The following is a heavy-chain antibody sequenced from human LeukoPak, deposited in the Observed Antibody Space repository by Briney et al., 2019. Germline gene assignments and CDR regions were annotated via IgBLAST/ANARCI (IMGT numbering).Heavy chain of an antibody. CDR2: INYSGNT. D-gene: IGHD6-19*01. Sequence: SETLSLTCTVSGGSLSSTSSYYWGWIRQPPGKGLEWVGSINYSGNTVYTPSLKSRVSISVDTSKNQFSLKLTSVTAADTAVYYCARRGYSSGSYNCDYWGQGILVTVSS. V-gene: IGHV4-39*01. CDR3: ARRGYSSGSYNCDY. CDR1: GGSLSSTSSYY. J-gene: IGHJ4*02.